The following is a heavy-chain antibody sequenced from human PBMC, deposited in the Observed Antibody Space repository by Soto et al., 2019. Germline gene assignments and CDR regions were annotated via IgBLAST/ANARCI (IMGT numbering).Heavy chain of an antibody. D-gene: IGHD1-26*01. V-gene: IGHV3-7*01. Sequence: EVQLVESGGGLVQPGGSLRLSCAGSGFIFGNFWMTWVRQAPGKGLEWVANIKQDGSEKCYVDSVKGRFTISRDNVKNSLYLQMNSLRSEDTAVYYCARGTGGATSSGKDQFDYWGQGTLVPVSS. CDR1: GFIFGNFW. CDR3: ARGTGGATSSGKDQFDY. J-gene: IGHJ4*02. CDR2: IKQDGSEK.